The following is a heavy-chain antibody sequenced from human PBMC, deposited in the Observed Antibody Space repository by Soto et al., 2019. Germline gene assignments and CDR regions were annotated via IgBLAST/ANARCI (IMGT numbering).Heavy chain of an antibody. CDR2: INRDGGST. V-gene: IGHV3-20*04. D-gene: IGHD2-15*01. CDR1: GFPFDDYG. J-gene: IGHJ5*02. CDR3: ARAADPRVGGSLQNWFDP. Sequence: SGGSLRLSCAAFGFPFDDYGMSWVRQAPGKGLEWVSGINRDGGSTGYADSVKGRFTISRDNAKNSLYLQMNSLRDDDTAVYYCARAADPRVGGSLQNWFDPWGQGTLVTVSS.